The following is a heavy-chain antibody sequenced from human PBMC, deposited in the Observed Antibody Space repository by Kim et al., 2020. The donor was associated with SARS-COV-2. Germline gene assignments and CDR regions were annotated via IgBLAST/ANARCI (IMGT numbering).Heavy chain of an antibody. J-gene: IGHJ5*02. CDR1: GGSFSGYY. CDR3: ARDVRFYYDILTGYYLNWFDP. Sequence: SETLSLTCAVYGGSFSGYYWSWIRQPPGKGLEWIGEINHSGSTNYNPSLKSRVTISVDTSKNQFSLKLSSVTAADTAVYYCARDVRFYYDILTGYYLNWFDPWGQGTLVTVSS. CDR2: INHSGST. V-gene: IGHV4-34*01. D-gene: IGHD3-9*01.